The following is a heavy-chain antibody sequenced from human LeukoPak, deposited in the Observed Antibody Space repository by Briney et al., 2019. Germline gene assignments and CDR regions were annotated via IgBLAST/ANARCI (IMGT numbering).Heavy chain of an antibody. Sequence: PGGSLRLSCAASGFTFSSYYMSWVRQAPGKGLEWVANIKKDGSEKYYVDSVKGRFTISRDNAKNSLYLQMNSLRGEDTAVYYCARWGNYGPAFDIWGQGTMVTVSP. V-gene: IGHV3-7*01. CDR3: ARWGNYGPAFDI. CDR1: GFTFSSYY. J-gene: IGHJ3*02. D-gene: IGHD3-16*01. CDR2: IKKDGSEK.